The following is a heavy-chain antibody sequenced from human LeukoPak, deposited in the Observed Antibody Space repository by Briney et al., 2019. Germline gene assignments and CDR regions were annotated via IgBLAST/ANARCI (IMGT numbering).Heavy chain of an antibody. CDR3: ARVVTVTTKNYRWFDP. J-gene: IGHJ5*02. V-gene: IGHV1-18*01. CDR2: ISAYNGNT. D-gene: IGHD4-17*01. Sequence: GASVKVSCKASGYTFTSYGISWVRQAPGQGLEWMGWISAYNGNTNYAQKLQGRVTMTTDTSTSTAYMELRSLRSDDTAMYYCARVVTVTTKNYRWFDPWGQGTLVTVSS. CDR1: GYTFTSYG.